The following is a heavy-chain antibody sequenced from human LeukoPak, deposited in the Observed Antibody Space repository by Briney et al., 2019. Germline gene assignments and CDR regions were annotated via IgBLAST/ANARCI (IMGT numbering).Heavy chain of an antibody. CDR2: IYYSGST. D-gene: IGHD6-6*01. J-gene: IGHJ4*02. CDR1: GGSISSSSYY. V-gene: IGHV4-39*01. CDR3: ATGKSYSSSELFDY. Sequence: PSETLSLTCTVSGGSISSSSYYWGWIRQPPGKGLEWIGSIYYSGSTYYNPSLKSRVTISVDTSKNQFSLKLSSVTAADTAVYYCATGKSYSSSELFDYWGQGTLVTVSS.